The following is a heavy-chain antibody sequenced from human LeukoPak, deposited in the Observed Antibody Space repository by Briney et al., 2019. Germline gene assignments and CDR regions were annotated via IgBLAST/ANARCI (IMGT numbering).Heavy chain of an antibody. V-gene: IGHV1-18*01. CDR3: ARVRRSWNYGAFDI. D-gene: IGHD1-7*01. Sequence: ASVKVSCKASGYTFTSYGISWVRQAPGQGLEWMGWISAYNGNTNYAQKLQGRVTMTTDTSTSTAYMELSSLRSEDTAVYYCARVRRSWNYGAFDIWGQGTMVTVSS. CDR1: GYTFTSYG. J-gene: IGHJ3*02. CDR2: ISAYNGNT.